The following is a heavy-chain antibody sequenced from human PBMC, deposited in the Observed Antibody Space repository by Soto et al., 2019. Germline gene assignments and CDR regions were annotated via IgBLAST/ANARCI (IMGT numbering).Heavy chain of an antibody. CDR1: GASISSGDHY. CDR3: ASSPPMDAFDL. Sequence: QGQLQESGPGVVRPSQTLSLTCTVSGASISSGDHYWTWIRQPPGKGLEWIGYIYYRGSTFYNPSLNTRVTISIDMSTSQFSLTRRPVTAADTAVYYCASSPPMDAFDLWGQGTMVIVSS. D-gene: IGHD2-2*01. V-gene: IGHV4-30-4*01. J-gene: IGHJ3*01. CDR2: IYYRGST.